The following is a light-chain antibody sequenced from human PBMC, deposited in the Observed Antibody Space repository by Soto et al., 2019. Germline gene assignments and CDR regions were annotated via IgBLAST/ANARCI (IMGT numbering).Light chain of an antibody. CDR2: WAS. V-gene: IGKV4-1*01. J-gene: IGKJ1*01. Sequence: DIVMTQSPDSLAVSLGERATINCKSSQSVLYSSNNKNYLAWYQQKPGQPPKLLIYWASTRESGVPDRFSGSGSGTDFTLTISSLQAEDVAVYYCQQYYSTPLTLGQGTKV. CDR3: QQYYSTPLT. CDR1: QSVLYSSNNKNY.